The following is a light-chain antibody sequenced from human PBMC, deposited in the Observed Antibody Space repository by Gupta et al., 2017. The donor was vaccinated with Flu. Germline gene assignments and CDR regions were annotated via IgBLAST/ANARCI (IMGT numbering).Light chain of an antibody. Sequence: QSALTQPPSVSGSPGQSVTISCTGTTSDVGGYNYFSWNQKHPGNAPNLMIYEVSNRPSGVSNRFSGSKSSTAASLTISGLQAEDAADYYCSSYTSSSPYVFGTGTKVTVL. V-gene: IGLV2-14*01. CDR2: EVS. CDR3: SSYTSSSPYV. J-gene: IGLJ1*01. CDR1: TSDVGGYNY.